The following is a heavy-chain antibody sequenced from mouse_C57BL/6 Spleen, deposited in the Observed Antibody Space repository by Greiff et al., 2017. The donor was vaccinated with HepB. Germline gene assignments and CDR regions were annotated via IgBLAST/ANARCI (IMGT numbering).Heavy chain of an antibody. D-gene: IGHD3-1*01. J-gene: IGHJ2*01. Sequence: EVKVVESEGGLVQPGSSMKLSCTASGFTFSDYYMAWVRQVPEKGLEWVANINYDGSSTYYLDSLKSRFIISRDNAKNILYLQMSSLKSEDTATYYCARSSFLDYWGQGTTLTVSS. V-gene: IGHV5-16*01. CDR3: ARSSFLDY. CDR1: GFTFSDYY. CDR2: INYDGSST.